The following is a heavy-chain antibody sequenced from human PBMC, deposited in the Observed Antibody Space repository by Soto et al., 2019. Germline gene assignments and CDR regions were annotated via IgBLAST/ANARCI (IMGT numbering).Heavy chain of an antibody. D-gene: IGHD3-22*01. V-gene: IGHV1-69*04. CDR1: GGTFSSYT. Sequence: GASVKVSCKASGGTFSSYTISWVRQAPGQGLEWMGRIIPILGIANYAQKLQGRVTITADKSTSTAYMELSSLRSEDTAVYYCARDRPNFYDSSGPPLRWFDPRGQGTLVTVSS. CDR3: ARDRPNFYDSSGPPLRWFDP. CDR2: IIPILGIA. J-gene: IGHJ5*02.